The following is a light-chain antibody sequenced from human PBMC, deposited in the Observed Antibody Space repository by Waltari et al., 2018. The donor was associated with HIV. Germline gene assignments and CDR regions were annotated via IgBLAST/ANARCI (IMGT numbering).Light chain of an antibody. CDR3: SSFTTTSTLL. Sequence: QSALTQPASVSGSPGQSITVSCTGTSSDVGAYNYVSWYQQTPGTAPKFVFYEVSSRPSGISNRFAGSKSGSTASLTISGLQTEDEADYYCSSFTTTSTLLFGGGTKVTVL. J-gene: IGLJ2*01. CDR1: SSDVGAYNY. V-gene: IGLV2-14*01. CDR2: EVS.